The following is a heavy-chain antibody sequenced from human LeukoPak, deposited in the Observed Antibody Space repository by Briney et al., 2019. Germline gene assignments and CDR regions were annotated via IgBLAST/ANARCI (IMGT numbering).Heavy chain of an antibody. Sequence: GGSLRLSCAASGFTFNNYWLNWVRQAPGKGLEWVANIKHDGSEKYYVDSVKGRFTISRDNARKSVYLQMNSLRAEDTALYYCARGRGLEYWGQGTLVTVSS. CDR2: IKHDGSEK. V-gene: IGHV3-7*01. CDR1: GFTFNNYW. CDR3: ARGRGLEY. J-gene: IGHJ4*02.